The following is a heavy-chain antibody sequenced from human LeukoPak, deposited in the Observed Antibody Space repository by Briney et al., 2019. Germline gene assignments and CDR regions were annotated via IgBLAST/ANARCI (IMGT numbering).Heavy chain of an antibody. CDR3: ARIEWERLGRAFDI. V-gene: IGHV3-53*01. CDR1: GFTVSDNY. CDR2: IYSAGAT. J-gene: IGHJ3*02. D-gene: IGHD1-26*01. Sequence: GGSLRLSCAASGFTVSDNYMTWVRQAPGKGLEWVSSIYSAGATHYAESVKGRFTISRDNCKNTLYLQMNSLRAEDMAVYYCARIEWERLGRAFDIWGQGTMVTVSS.